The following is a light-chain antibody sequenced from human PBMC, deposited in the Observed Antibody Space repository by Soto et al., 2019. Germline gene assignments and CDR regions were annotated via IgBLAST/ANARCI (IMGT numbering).Light chain of an antibody. CDR3: QQYDKWPRT. V-gene: IGKV3-15*01. CDR2: GAT. Sequence: EILMTQSPATLSVSPGERATLSCRASQSVRSNLAWYQQKPGQAPRLLIFGATTRATGIPARFSGGGSGAEYTLTISSLQSEDFAVYYCQQYDKWPRTFGQGTKVEIK. CDR1: QSVRSN. J-gene: IGKJ1*01.